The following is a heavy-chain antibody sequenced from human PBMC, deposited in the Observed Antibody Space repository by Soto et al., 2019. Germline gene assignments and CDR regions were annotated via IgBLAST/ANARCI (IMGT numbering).Heavy chain of an antibody. CDR1: GFTFSSYE. CDR2: ISSSGSTI. D-gene: IGHD4-4*01. CDR3: ARHYMTTTYYYYGMDV. Sequence: GSLRLSCAASGFTFSSYEMNWVRQAPGKGLEWVSYISSSGSTIYYADSVKGRFTISRDNAKNSLYLQMNSLRAEDTAVYYCARHYMTTTYYYYGMDVWGQGTTVTVSS. V-gene: IGHV3-48*03. J-gene: IGHJ6*02.